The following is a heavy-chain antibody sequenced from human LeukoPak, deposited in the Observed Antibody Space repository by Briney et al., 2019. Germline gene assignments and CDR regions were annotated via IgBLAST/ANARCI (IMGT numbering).Heavy chain of an antibody. V-gene: IGHV3-74*01. D-gene: IGHD3-22*01. CDR1: GFTFTTYW. CDR2: IKSDGSST. Sequence: GGSLRLSCAASGFTFTTYWMHWVRQVPGKGLVWVSRIKSDGSSTIYADSVQGRFTISRDNAKNTLYLQMNSLKTEDTAVYYCTTSYYYDSSGYYYWGQGTLVTVSS. J-gene: IGHJ4*02. CDR3: TTSYYYDSSGYYY.